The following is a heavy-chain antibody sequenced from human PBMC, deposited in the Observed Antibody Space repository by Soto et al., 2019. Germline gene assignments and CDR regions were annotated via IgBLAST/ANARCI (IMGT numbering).Heavy chain of an antibody. CDR3: AADYSTVVAATGYYYYMDV. Sequence: ASVKVSCKASGFTFTSSAMQWVRQARGQRLEWIGWIVVGSGNTNYAQKFQERVTITRDMSTSTAYMELSSLRSEDTAVYYCAADYSTVVAATGYYYYMDVWGKGTTVTVSS. CDR1: GFTFTSSA. V-gene: IGHV1-58*02. J-gene: IGHJ6*03. D-gene: IGHD2-15*01. CDR2: IVVGSGNT.